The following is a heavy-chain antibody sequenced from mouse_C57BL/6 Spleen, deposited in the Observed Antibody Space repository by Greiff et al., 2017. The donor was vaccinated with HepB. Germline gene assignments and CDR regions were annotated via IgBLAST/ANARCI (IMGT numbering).Heavy chain of an antibody. J-gene: IGHJ3*01. CDR2: IDPSDSYT. V-gene: IGHV1-59*01. D-gene: IGHD2-4*01. CDR1: GYTFTSYW. Sequence: QVQLQQPGAELVRPGTSVKLSCKASGYTFTSYWMHWVKQRPGQGLEWIGVIDPSDSYTNYNQKFKGKATLTVDTSSSTAYMQLSSLTSEDSAVYYCARSGGLREGTGFAYWGQGTLVTVSA. CDR3: ARSGGLREGTGFAY.